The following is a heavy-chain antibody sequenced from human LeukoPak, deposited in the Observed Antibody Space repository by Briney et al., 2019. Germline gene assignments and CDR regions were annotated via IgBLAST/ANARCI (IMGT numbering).Heavy chain of an antibody. CDR3: ARGANIVVVVAATLTGWFDP. CDR2: ISSSGSTI. V-gene: IGHV3-48*03. J-gene: IGHJ5*02. CDR1: GFTFSSYE. Sequence: PGGSLRLSCAASGFTFSSYEMNWVRQAPGKGLEWVSYISSSGSTIYYADSVKGRFTISRDNAKNSLYLQMNSLRAEDTAVYYCARGANIVVVVAATLTGWFDPWGQGTLVTVSS. D-gene: IGHD2-15*01.